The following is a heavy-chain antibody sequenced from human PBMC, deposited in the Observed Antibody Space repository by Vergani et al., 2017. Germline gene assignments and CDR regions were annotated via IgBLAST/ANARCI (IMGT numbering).Heavy chain of an antibody. V-gene: IGHV1-58*02. CDR3: AAVMRDYTRYGVDY. CDR1: GFTFTSSA. D-gene: IGHD4-11*01. Sequence: QMQLVPSGPEVKTPGTSVKVSCTASGFTFTSSAMQWVRQARGQRLEWIGWIVVGSGNTNYAQKFQERVTITRDMSTSTAYMELSSLRSEDTSVYYCAAVMRDYTRYGVDYWGQGTLVTVSS. CDR2: IVVGSGNT. J-gene: IGHJ4*02.